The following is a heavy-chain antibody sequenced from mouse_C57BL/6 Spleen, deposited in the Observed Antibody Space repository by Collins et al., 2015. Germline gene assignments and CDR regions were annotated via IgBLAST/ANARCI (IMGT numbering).Heavy chain of an antibody. CDR2: IYPGSGST. Sequence: LQQPGSELVRPGASVKLSCKASGYTFTSYWMHWVKQRHGQGLEWIGNIYPGSGSTNYDEKFKSKGTLTVDTSSSTAYMHLSSLTSEDSAVYYCTRWVTTRRYFDYWGQGTTLTVSS. V-gene: IGHV1S22*01. J-gene: IGHJ2*01. CDR3: TRWVTTRRYFDY. CDR1: GYTFTSYW. D-gene: IGHD2-3*01.